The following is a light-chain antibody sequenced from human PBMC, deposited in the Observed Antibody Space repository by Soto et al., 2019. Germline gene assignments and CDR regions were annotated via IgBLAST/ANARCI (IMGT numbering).Light chain of an antibody. V-gene: IGLV2-14*03. CDR3: SSYTSSSTWV. CDR2: DVS. J-gene: IGLJ3*02. CDR1: ISDVGSYNY. Sequence: QSALTQPASVSGSPGQSITISCTGTISDVGSYNYVSWYQQYPGKAPKLMIYDVSTRPSGVSNRFSGSKSGNTASLTISGLQAEDEADYYCSSYTSSSTWVFGGGTQLTVL.